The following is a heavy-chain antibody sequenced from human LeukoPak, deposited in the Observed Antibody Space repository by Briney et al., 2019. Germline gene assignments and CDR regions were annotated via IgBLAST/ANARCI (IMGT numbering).Heavy chain of an antibody. CDR3: ARAERWEGRPHGFDI. Sequence: SETLSLTCTVSGGSISSYYWSWIRQPPGKGLEWIGYIYYSGSTNYNPSLKSRVTISVDTSKNQFSLKLNSVTAADTAVYYCARAERWEGRPHGFDIWGQGTMVTVSS. CDR1: GGSISSYY. D-gene: IGHD1-26*01. J-gene: IGHJ3*02. V-gene: IGHV4-59*01. CDR2: IYYSGST.